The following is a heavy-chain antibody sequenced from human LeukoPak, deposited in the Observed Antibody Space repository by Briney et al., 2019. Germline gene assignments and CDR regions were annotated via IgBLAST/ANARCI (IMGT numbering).Heavy chain of an antibody. Sequence: PSETLSLTCTVSGGSISSYYWSWIRQPAGKGLEWIGRIYTSGSTSYNPSLKSRVTISVDKSKNQFSLKLSSVTAADTAVYYCARDLEEATVTTGDAFDIWGQGTMVTVSS. CDR1: GGSISSYY. CDR2: IYTSGST. CDR3: ARDLEEATVTTGDAFDI. D-gene: IGHD4-11*01. V-gene: IGHV4-4*07. J-gene: IGHJ3*02.